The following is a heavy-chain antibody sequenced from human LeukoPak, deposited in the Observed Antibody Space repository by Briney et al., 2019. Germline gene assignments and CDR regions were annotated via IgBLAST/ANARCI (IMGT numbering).Heavy chain of an antibody. CDR2: IYYSGST. CDR1: GGSISSSSYY. V-gene: IGHV4-39*01. Sequence: SETLSLTCTVSGGSISSSSYYWGWIRQPPGKGLEWIGSIYYSGSTYYNPSLKSRVTISVDTSKNQFSLKLSSVTAADTAVYYCARQRYCSGGSCYPYYFDYWGQGTLVTVSS. CDR3: ARQRYCSGGSCYPYYFDY. D-gene: IGHD2-15*01. J-gene: IGHJ4*02.